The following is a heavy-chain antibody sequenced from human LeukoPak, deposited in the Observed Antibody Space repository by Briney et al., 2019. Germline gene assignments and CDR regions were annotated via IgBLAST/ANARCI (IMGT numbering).Heavy chain of an antibody. CDR1: GYTFTGHY. Sequence: ASVKVSCKASGYTFTGHYMHWVRQAPGQGLEWMGWINPNSGGTNYAQKFQGRVTMTRDTSISTAYMELSRLRSDDTAVYYCARARYCSSTSCFYFDYWGQGTLVTVSS. V-gene: IGHV1-2*02. D-gene: IGHD2-2*01. CDR2: INPNSGGT. J-gene: IGHJ4*02. CDR3: ARARYCSSTSCFYFDY.